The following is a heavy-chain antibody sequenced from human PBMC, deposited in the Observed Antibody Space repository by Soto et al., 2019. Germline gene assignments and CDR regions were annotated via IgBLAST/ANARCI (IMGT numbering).Heavy chain of an antibody. D-gene: IGHD3-10*01. CDR3: ARVTVRGVVGVYGMDV. V-gene: IGHV4-59*01. CDR2: IYYSGST. J-gene: IGHJ6*01. CDR1: GGAISSYY. Sequence: PAETLSLTCTVSGGAISSYYWSWIRQPPGKGLEWMGYIYYSGSTNYNPALKSRVTISLDASKNQFSLKLSSVTAADTAVYYCARVTVRGVVGVYGMDVWGQGTTVTVSS.